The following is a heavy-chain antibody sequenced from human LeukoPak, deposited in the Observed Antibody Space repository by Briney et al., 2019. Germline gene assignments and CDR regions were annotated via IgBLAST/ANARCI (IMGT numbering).Heavy chain of an antibody. V-gene: IGHV3-7*03. Sequence: GGSLRLSCAASGFTFSDYFMSWVRQTPGKGLEWVVNIQQDGSEKHYVDSVKGRFTISRDNAKNSLYLQMNSLRAEDTAVYYCARIGQYVHYYMDVWGNGTTVTVSS. D-gene: IGHD3-16*01. CDR1: GFTFSDYF. CDR2: IQQDGSEK. J-gene: IGHJ6*03. CDR3: ARIGQYVHYYMDV.